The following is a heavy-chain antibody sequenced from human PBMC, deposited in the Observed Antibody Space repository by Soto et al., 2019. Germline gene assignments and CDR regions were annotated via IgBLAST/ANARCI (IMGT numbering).Heavy chain of an antibody. V-gene: IGHV1-2*02. CDR2: ISPKSAGT. CDR1: GYSFIDYY. J-gene: IGHJ4*02. Sequence: QVQLVQSGAEVKKPGASVKVSCEASGYSFIDYYIHWVRQPPGQGFEWMGRISPKSAGTDYAKKFEDRVTLTWDTSLNTAYMELSSLKSDDTAVYYCARPPGYISDWYYFDLWGQGTRVTVSS. CDR3: ARPPGYISDWYYFDL. D-gene: IGHD3-9*01.